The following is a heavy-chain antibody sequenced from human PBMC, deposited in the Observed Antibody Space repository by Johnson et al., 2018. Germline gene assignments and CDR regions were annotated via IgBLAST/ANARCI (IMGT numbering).Heavy chain of an antibody. CDR2: ISYDGGKR. CDR3: ARDKKGMASSWYTGGYFPH. Sequence: QVQLVESGGGVVQPGRSLRRPCAASGFTFSTYAMHWFRKAPGKGLEGVGVISYDGGKRYLADSETGRFTISRDNSKNTLYLQMKRGRAEDTALYYCARDKKGMASSWYTGGYFPHWGQGTLVTVSS. V-gene: IGHV3-30*03. J-gene: IGHJ1*01. CDR1: GFTFSTYA. D-gene: IGHD6-13*01.